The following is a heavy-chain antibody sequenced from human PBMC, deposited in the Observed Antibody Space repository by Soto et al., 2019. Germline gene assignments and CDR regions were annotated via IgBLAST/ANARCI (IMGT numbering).Heavy chain of an antibody. CDR2: MNPNSGNT. Sequence: ASVKVSCKASGYTFTSYDINWVRQATGQGLEWMGWMNPNSGNTGYAQKFQGRVTMTTDTSTSTAYMELRSLRSEDTAVYYCAREFRGITIFGVVSSYYMDVWGKGTTVTVSS. CDR3: AREFRGITIFGVVSSYYMDV. CDR1: GYTFTSYD. D-gene: IGHD3-3*01. J-gene: IGHJ6*03. V-gene: IGHV1-8*01.